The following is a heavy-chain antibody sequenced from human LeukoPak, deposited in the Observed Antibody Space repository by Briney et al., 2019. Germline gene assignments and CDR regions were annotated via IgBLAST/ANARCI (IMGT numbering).Heavy chain of an antibody. CDR3: AKALDGYNGMDV. J-gene: IGHJ6*02. CDR1: GFTFSSYA. V-gene: IGHV3-23*01. D-gene: IGHD3-16*02. Sequence: GGSLTLYCAASGFTFSSYAMSWVRPPPGNGLTGVSCISGSGGSTPSADSVKGRFPISRDNSKNMLYLQMNSLRAEDTALYYCAKALDGYNGMDVWGQGTTVIVSS. CDR2: ISGSGGST.